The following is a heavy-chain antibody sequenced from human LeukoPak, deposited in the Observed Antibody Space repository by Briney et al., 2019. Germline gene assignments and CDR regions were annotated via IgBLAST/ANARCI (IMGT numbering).Heavy chain of an antibody. Sequence: SVKGRFTISRDNSKNTLYLQMHSLRAEDTAVYYCARDTDYYGSGSYENWGQGTLVTVSS. D-gene: IGHD3-10*01. J-gene: IGHJ4*02. V-gene: IGHV3-30*01. CDR3: ARDTDYYGSGSYEN.